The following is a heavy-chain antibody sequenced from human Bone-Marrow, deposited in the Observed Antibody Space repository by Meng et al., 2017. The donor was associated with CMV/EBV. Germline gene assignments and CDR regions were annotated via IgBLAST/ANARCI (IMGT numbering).Heavy chain of an antibody. J-gene: IGHJ5*02. D-gene: IGHD3-3*01. CDR2: IYHSGST. Sequence: GSLRLSCAVSGGSISSSNWWSWVRQPPGKGLEWIGEIYHSGSTNYNPSLKSRVTISVDKSKNQFSLKLSSVTAADTAVYYCARVGRDYDFWSGPLGWFDPWGQGTLVTVSS. V-gene: IGHV4-4*02. CDR3: ARVGRDYDFWSGPLGWFDP. CDR1: GGSISSSNW.